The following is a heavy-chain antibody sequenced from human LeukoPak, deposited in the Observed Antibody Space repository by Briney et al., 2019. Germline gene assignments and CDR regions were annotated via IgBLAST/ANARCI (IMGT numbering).Heavy chain of an antibody. D-gene: IGHD2-2*01. J-gene: IGHJ4*02. V-gene: IGHV1-18*01. CDR3: ARGYCSSATCRHFNY. CDR1: GGTFSSYA. Sequence: RASVKVSCKASGGTFSSYAISWVRQAPGQGLEWMGWISVYNGNTNYAQKLQGRVTMTADTSTTTAYMELRSLRSDDTAVYYCARGYCSSATCRHFNYWGQGALVTVSS. CDR2: ISVYNGNT.